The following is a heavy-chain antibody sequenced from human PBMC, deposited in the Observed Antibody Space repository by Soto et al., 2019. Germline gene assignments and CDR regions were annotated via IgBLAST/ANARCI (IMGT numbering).Heavy chain of an antibody. D-gene: IGHD5-18*01. J-gene: IGHJ6*04. CDR3: ARLRYVRYSYEDYYYGMDV. Sequence: PGESLKISCKGSGYSFTSYWIGWVRQMPGKGLEWMGIIYPGDSDTRYSPSFQGQVTISADKSISTAYLQWSSLKASDTAMYYCARLRYVRYSYEDYYYGMDVWGKGTTVTVSS. V-gene: IGHV5-51*01. CDR2: IYPGDSDT. CDR1: GYSFTSYW.